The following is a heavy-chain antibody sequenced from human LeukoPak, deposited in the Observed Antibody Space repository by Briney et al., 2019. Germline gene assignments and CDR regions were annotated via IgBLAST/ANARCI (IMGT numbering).Heavy chain of an antibody. CDR1: GGSISSYY. Sequence: SETLSLTCTVSGGSISSYYWSWIRQPPGKGLEWIGYIYYSGSTNYNPSLKSRVTISVDTSKNQFSLKLSSVTAADTAVYYCARAGSMVRGVIPDYWGQGTLVTVSS. J-gene: IGHJ4*02. D-gene: IGHD3-10*01. CDR2: IYYSGST. V-gene: IGHV4-59*01. CDR3: ARAGSMVRGVIPDY.